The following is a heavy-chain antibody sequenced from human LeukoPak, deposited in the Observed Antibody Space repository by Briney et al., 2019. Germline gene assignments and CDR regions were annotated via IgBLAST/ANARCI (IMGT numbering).Heavy chain of an antibody. Sequence: SETLSLTCTVSGGSISSYYWGWIRQPPGKGLEWIGSIYYSGSTYYNPSLKSRVTISVDTSKNQFSLKLSSVTAADTAVYYCARQPGRSSSSWYEDSDYYYYGMDVWGQGTTVTVSS. J-gene: IGHJ6*02. D-gene: IGHD6-13*01. CDR2: IYYSGST. CDR3: ARQPGRSSSSWYEDSDYYYYGMDV. V-gene: IGHV4-39*01. CDR1: GGSISSYY.